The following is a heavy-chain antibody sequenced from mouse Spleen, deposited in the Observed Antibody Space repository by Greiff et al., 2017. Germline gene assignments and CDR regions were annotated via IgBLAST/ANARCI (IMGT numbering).Heavy chain of an antibody. CDR1: GFTFSSYA. D-gene: IGHD2-3*01. CDR2: ISSGGSYT. Sequence: EVQLVESGGGLVKPGGSLKLSCAASGFTFSSYAMSWVRQTPEKRLEWVATISSGGSYTYYPDSVKGRFTISRDNAKNTLYLQMSSLRSEDTAMYYCARQTYDSAWFAYWGQGTLVTVSA. J-gene: IGHJ3*01. CDR3: ARQTYDSAWFAY. V-gene: IGHV5-9-3*01.